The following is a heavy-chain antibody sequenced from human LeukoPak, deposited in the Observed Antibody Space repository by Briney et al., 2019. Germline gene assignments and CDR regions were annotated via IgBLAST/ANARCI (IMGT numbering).Heavy chain of an antibody. CDR3: ARDLVEYYGSGSYYPRTSRYYYYGMDV. Sequence: MASETLSLTCTVSGRSISSYYGSWIRQPPGKGLEWIGYIYYSGSTNYNPSLKSRVTISVDTSKNQFSLKLSSVTAADTAVYYCARDLVEYYGSGSYYPRTSRYYYYGMDVWGKGTTVTVSS. CDR2: IYYSGST. CDR1: GRSISSYY. J-gene: IGHJ6*04. D-gene: IGHD3-10*01. V-gene: IGHV4-59*01.